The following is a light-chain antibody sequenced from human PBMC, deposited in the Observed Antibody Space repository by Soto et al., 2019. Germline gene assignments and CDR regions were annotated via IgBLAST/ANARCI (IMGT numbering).Light chain of an antibody. J-gene: IGKJ4*01. V-gene: IGKV3-15*01. Sequence: EIVMTQSPATLSVSPGERATLSCRASQSVSSNLAWYQQKPGQAPRVLIYGASTRATGFPARFSGSGSGIEFTLTISSLQSEDFAVYYCQQYNNWPLTFGGGTKVEIK. CDR1: QSVSSN. CDR2: GAS. CDR3: QQYNNWPLT.